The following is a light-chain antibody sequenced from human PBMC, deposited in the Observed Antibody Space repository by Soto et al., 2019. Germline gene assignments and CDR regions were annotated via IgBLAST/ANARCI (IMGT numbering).Light chain of an antibody. CDR1: SSDVGYYSL. J-gene: IGLJ2*01. CDR2: EVS. V-gene: IGLV2-23*02. CDR3: SSYAGSGTVV. Sequence: QSALTQPASVSGSPGQSITISCTGTSSDVGYYSLVSWYQQHPGKAPKLMMYEVSKRPSGVSNRFSGSKSGNTASLTISGLQAEDEADYYCSSYAGSGTVVFGGGTKLTVL.